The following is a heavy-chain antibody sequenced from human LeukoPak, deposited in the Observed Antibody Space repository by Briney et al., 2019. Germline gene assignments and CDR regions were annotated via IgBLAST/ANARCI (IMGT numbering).Heavy chain of an antibody. D-gene: IGHD3-3*01. J-gene: IGHJ5*02. CDR3: ARGGVIYDFWSGYYQGANWFDP. CDR2: INHSGST. V-gene: IGHV4-34*01. Sequence: SETLSLTCAVYGGSFSGYYWSWIRQPPGKGLEWIGEINHSGSTNYNPSLKSRVTISVDTSKNQFSLKLSSVTAADTAVYYCARGGVIYDFWSGYYQGANWFDPWGQGTLVTVSS. CDR1: GGSFSGYY.